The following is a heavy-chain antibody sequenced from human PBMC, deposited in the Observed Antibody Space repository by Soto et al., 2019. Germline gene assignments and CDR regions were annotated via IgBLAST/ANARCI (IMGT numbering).Heavy chain of an antibody. CDR3: ARDGGDCGYRLAYYYYIGMDV. J-gene: IGHJ6*02. D-gene: IGHD2-21*02. Sequence: QVQLVQSGAEEKKPGASVKVSCKASGYAFSSYAMHWVRQAPGQRLEWMGWINIGSGNTEYSQNFQDRITSTRDTSASTVYMELSGLRSEDTAVYYCARDGGDCGYRLAYYYYIGMDVWGQGTAVTVSS. CDR2: INIGSGNT. CDR1: GYAFSSYA. V-gene: IGHV1-3*05.